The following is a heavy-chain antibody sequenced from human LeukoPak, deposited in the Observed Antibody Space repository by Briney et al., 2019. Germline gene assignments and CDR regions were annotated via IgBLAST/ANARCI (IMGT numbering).Heavy chain of an antibody. CDR3: AKDVRGSGTYWDY. D-gene: IGHD1-26*01. J-gene: IGHJ4*02. CDR1: GFSFSSYA. V-gene: IGHV3-23*01. Sequence: GGSLRLSCAASGFSFSSYAMTWVRQAPGKGLEWVSAISGSGDSTYDADSVKGRFTIPRDNSKNTLYLQMKSLRAEDTAVYYCAKDVRGSGTYWDYWGQGTLVTVSS. CDR2: ISGSGDST.